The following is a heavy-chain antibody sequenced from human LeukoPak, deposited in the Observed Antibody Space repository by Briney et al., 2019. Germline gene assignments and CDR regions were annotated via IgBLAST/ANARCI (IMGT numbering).Heavy chain of an antibody. D-gene: IGHD6-13*01. Sequence: SETLSLTCAVYGGSFSGYYWSWIRQPPGKGLEWIGEINHSGSTNYNPSLKSRVTISVDTSKNQFSLKLSSVTAADTAVYYCARGVRYRIAAAGTGVVANNWFDPWGQGTLVTVSS. V-gene: IGHV4-34*01. CDR1: GGSFSGYY. J-gene: IGHJ5*02. CDR3: ARGVRYRIAAAGTGVVANNWFDP. CDR2: INHSGST.